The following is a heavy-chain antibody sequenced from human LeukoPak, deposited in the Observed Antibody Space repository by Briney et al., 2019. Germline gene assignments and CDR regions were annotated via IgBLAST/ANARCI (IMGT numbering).Heavy chain of an antibody. V-gene: IGHV3-23*01. Sequence: GGSLRLSCAASGFTFSNYVMTWVRQAPGKGLEWVSIINPSGGTTYYADSVKGRFTISRDNSKNTLYLQMNSLRTEDTALYYCAKDISHYYYGMDVWGQGTTVTVSS. D-gene: IGHD1-14*01. J-gene: IGHJ6*02. CDR2: INPSGGTT. CDR1: GFTFSNYV. CDR3: AKDISHYYYGMDV.